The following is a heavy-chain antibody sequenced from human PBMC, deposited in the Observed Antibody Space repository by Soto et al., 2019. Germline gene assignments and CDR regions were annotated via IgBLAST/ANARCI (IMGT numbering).Heavy chain of an antibody. CDR2: IYSGGST. CDR1: GFTVSSNY. V-gene: IGHV3-53*01. Sequence: WGSLRLSCAASGFTVSSNYMIWVRQAPGKGLEWVSVIYSGGSTFYADSVKGRFTISRDNSKNMVYLQMNRMRAEDTAVYYCAREWPHLDCWGQGTLVTVSS. J-gene: IGHJ4*02. CDR3: AREWPHLDC.